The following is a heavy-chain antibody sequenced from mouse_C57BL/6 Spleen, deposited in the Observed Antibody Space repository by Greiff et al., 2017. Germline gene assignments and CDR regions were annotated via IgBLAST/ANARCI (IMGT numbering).Heavy chain of an antibody. CDR1: GYTFTSYW. CDR2: IDPSDSYT. V-gene: IGHV1-59*01. CDR3: ARDYGDWNFDV. Sequence: QVQLQQPGAELVRPGTSVKLSCKASGYTFTSYWMHWVKQRPGQGLEWIGVIDPSDSYTNYNQKFKGKATLTVDTSSSTAYMQLSSLTSEDSAVYYCARDYGDWNFDVWGTGTTVTVSS. J-gene: IGHJ1*03. D-gene: IGHD1-1*02.